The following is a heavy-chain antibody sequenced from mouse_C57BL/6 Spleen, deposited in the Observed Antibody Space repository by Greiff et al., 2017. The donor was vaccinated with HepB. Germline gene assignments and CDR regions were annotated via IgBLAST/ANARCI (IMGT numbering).Heavy chain of an antibody. CDR1: GYTFTDYY. Sequence: EVQLQQSGPELVKPGASVKISCKASGYTFTDYYMNWVKQSHGKSLEWIGDINPNNGGTSYNQKFKGKATLTVDKSSSTAYMELRSLTSEDSAVYYCARNAHYYGSSGYFDYWGQGTTLTVSS. CDR2: INPNNGGT. CDR3: ARNAHYYGSSGYFDY. D-gene: IGHD1-1*01. V-gene: IGHV1-26*01. J-gene: IGHJ2*01.